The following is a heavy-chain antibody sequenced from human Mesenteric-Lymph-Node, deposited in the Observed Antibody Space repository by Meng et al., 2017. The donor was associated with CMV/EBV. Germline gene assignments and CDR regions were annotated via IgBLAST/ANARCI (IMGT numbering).Heavy chain of an antibody. J-gene: IGHJ2*01. CDR1: GFTFSSYA. D-gene: IGHD1-14*01. Sequence: GGSLRLSCAASGFTFSSYAMHWVRQAPGKGLEWVAVISYDGSNKYYADSVKGRFTISRDNSKNTLYLQMNSLRAEDTAVYYCARAPEGYFDLWGRGTLVTVSS. V-gene: IGHV3-30*04. CDR2: ISYDGSNK. CDR3: ARAPEGYFDL.